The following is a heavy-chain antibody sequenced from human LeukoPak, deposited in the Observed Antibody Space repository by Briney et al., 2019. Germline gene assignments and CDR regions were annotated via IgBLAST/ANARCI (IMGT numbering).Heavy chain of an antibody. V-gene: IGHV4-38-2*02. CDR1: GYSISSGYY. CDR2: IYHSGST. J-gene: IGHJ4*02. Sequence: SETLSLTCTVSGYSISSGYYWGWVRQPPGKGLEWIGSIYHSGSTYYNPSLKSRVTISVDTSKNQFSLKLSSVTAADTAVYYCARDILSGYDFVDDYWGQGTLVTVSS. CDR3: ARDILSGYDFVDDY. D-gene: IGHD5-12*01.